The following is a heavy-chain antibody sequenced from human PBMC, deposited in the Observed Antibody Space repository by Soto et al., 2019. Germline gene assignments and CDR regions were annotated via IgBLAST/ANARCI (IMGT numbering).Heavy chain of an antibody. D-gene: IGHD4-17*01. J-gene: IGHJ5*02. CDR1: GGSISSYY. CDR2: IYTSGST. Sequence: PSETLSLTCTFSGGSISSYYWILIRQPAGKGLEWIGRIYTSGSTNYNPSLKSRVTMSVDTSKNQFSLKLSSVTAADTAVYYCARDAVTTRGHWFDPWGQGTLVTVSS. V-gene: IGHV4-4*07. CDR3: ARDAVTTRGHWFDP.